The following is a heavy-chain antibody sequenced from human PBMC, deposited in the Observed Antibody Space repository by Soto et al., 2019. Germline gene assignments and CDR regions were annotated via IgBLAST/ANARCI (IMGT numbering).Heavy chain of an antibody. CDR2: ISNDGSNK. V-gene: IGHV3-30*18. J-gene: IGHJ6*02. CDR1: GFTFSRFG. CDR3: AKVRSYYDPGGVYGMDV. D-gene: IGHD2-8*02. Sequence: QPGGSLRLSCAASGFTFSRFGIHWVRQAPGKGLEWMAVISNDGSNKYHGDSVKGRFTISRDNSKNTLYLQMNSLRPEDTAVYYCAKVRSYYDPGGVYGMDVWGQGTTVTVSS.